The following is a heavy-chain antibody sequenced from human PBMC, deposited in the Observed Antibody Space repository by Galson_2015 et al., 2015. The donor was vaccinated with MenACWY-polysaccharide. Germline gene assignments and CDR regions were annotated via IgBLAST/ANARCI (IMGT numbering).Heavy chain of an antibody. D-gene: IGHD6-13*01. CDR3: AREGSRIVFHAFDS. J-gene: IGHJ3*01. Sequence: WVRQAPGKGLEWVAVIQYDGSKIVYADSVKGRFTISSDNSKNTLFLEMNSLGAEDTAVYYCAREGSRIVFHAFDSWGQGTMVTVSS. V-gene: IGHV3-33*01. CDR2: IQYDGSKI.